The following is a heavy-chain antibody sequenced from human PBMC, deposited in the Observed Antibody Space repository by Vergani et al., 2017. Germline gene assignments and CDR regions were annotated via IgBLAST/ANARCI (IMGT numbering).Heavy chain of an antibody. V-gene: IGHV4-34*01. D-gene: IGHD6-13*01. Sequence: QVQLQQWGAGLLKPSETLSLTCAVYGGSFSGYYWSWIRQPPGKGLEWIGEINHSGSTNYNPPLKSRVTISVDTSMNQFSLKLSSVTAADTAVYYCARGRGSRSSSWSHAFDIWGQGTMVTVSS. CDR1: GGSFSGYY. CDR3: ARGRGSRSSSWSHAFDI. J-gene: IGHJ3*02. CDR2: INHSGST.